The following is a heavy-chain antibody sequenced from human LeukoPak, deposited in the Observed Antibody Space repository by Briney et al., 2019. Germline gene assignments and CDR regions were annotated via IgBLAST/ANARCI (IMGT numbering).Heavy chain of an antibody. J-gene: IGHJ2*01. CDR1: GYTFTSYD. Sequence: GASVKVSCKASGYTFTSYDINWVRQATGQGLEWMGWMNPNSGNTGYAQKFQGRVTMTRNTSISTAYMELSSLRSEDTAVYYCARGLRPVEQRIPSIRNWYFDLWCRGTLVTVSS. CDR3: ARGLRPVEQRIPSIRNWYFDL. V-gene: IGHV1-8*01. CDR2: MNPNSGNT. D-gene: IGHD6-25*01.